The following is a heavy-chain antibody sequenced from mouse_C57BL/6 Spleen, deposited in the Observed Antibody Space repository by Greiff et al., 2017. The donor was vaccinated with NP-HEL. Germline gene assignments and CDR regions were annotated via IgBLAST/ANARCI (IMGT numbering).Heavy chain of an antibody. V-gene: IGHV1-64*01. CDR3: ARGTTVGRDYAMDY. CDR2: IHPNSGST. Sequence: QVQLQQPGAELVKPGASVKLSCKASGYTFTSYWMHWVKQRPGQGLEWIGMIHPNSGSTNYNEKFKSKATLTVDKSSSTAYMQLSSLTSEDSAVYYCARGTTVGRDYAMDYWGQGTSVTVSS. D-gene: IGHD1-1*01. J-gene: IGHJ4*01. CDR1: GYTFTSYW.